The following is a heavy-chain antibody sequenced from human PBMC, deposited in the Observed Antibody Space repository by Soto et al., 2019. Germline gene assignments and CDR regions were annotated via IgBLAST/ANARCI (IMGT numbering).Heavy chain of an antibody. V-gene: IGHV1-69*13. J-gene: IGHJ6*02. Sequence: SAKVSCKDSRGTKSSYAISWVRQEKKKGLEWMGGIIPIFGTANYAQKFQGRVTITADESTSTAYMELSSLRSEDTAVYYCAGDVVTMVRGLGYYYGMDVWGQGTTVTVSS. CDR1: RGTKSSYA. D-gene: IGHD3-10*01. CDR3: AGDVVTMVRGLGYYYGMDV. CDR2: IIPIFGTA.